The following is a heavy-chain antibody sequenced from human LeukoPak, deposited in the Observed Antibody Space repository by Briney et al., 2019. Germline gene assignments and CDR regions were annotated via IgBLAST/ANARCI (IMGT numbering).Heavy chain of an antibody. CDR2: INHSGST. J-gene: IGHJ1*01. CDR3: ARDCPYYYGSGSCEH. CDR1: GGSFSGYY. V-gene: IGHV4-34*01. Sequence: SETLSLTCAVYGGSFSGYYWSWIRQPPGKGLEWIGEINHSGSTNYNPSLKSRVTISVDTSKNQFSLRLSSVTAADTAVYYCARDCPYYYGSGSCEHWGQGTLVTVSS. D-gene: IGHD3-10*01.